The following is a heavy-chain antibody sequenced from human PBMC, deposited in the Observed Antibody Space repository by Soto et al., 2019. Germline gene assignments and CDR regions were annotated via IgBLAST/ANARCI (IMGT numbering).Heavy chain of an antibody. D-gene: IGHD2-15*01. CDR2: IKDGGST. CDR3: ARGQEGVVATH. Sequence: QVQLQQWGAGLLKPSETLSLTCAVNGGSFTGYYWSWVRQPQGKGLEWIGEIKDGGSTNYSPSIRRRVTISADTTQKQFSLKVTSVTAADTAVYYCARGQEGVVATHWDQGTLVTVSS. J-gene: IGHJ4*02. V-gene: IGHV4-34*01. CDR1: GGSFTGYY.